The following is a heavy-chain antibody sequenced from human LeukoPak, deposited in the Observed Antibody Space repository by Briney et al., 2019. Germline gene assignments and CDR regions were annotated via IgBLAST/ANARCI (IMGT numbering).Heavy chain of an antibody. J-gene: IGHJ3*02. CDR1: GGSISSSSYY. CDR2: IYYSGST. V-gene: IGHV4-39*01. Sequence: PSETLSLTCTVSGGSISSSSYYWGWIRQPPGKGLEWIGSIYYSGSTYYNPSLKSRVTISVDTSKNQFSLKLSSVTAADTAVYYCARGGGGIVVVPAAKGVFAFDIWGQGTMVTVPS. CDR3: ARGGGGIVVVPAAKGVFAFDI. D-gene: IGHD2-2*01.